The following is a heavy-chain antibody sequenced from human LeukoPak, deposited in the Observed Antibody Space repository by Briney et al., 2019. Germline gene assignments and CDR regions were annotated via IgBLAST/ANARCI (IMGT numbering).Heavy chain of an antibody. V-gene: IGHV4-34*01. CDR3: ARLRGDY. CDR1: GGSFSGYY. J-gene: IGHJ4*02. CDR2: INHSGST. Sequence: SETLSLTCAVYGGSFSGYYWSWIRQPPGKGLEWIGEINHSGSTNYNPSLKSRVTISVDTSKNQFSLKLSSVTAADAAVYYCARLRGDYWGQGTLVTVSS.